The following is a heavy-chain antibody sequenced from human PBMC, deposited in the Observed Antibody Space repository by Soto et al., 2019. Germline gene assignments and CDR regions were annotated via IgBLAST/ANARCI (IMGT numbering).Heavy chain of an antibody. D-gene: IGHD2-15*01. V-gene: IGHV1-2*04. CDR2: INPNSGGT. Sequence: GASVKVSCKACGYTFTGYYMHWVRQAPGQGLEWMGWINPNSGGTNYAQKFQGWVTMTRDTSISTAYMELSRLRSDDTAVYYCARASHIVVVVAATRGAFDIWGQGTMVTVSS. CDR3: ARASHIVVVVAATRGAFDI. J-gene: IGHJ3*02. CDR1: GYTFTGYY.